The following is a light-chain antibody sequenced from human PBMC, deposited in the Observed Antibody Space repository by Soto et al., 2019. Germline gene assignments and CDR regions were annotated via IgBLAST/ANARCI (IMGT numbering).Light chain of an antibody. CDR2: AVI. Sequence: QSALTQPASVSGSPGQSFTISCTGTSSDVGSYDRVSGYQQHPGKAPKLMIYAVIKWPAGVSNRFSGSKSGNTASLTIFGLRAEDEADYYCCSYAGSRTWVFGGGPQLTVL. CDR1: SSDVGSYDR. J-gene: IGLJ3*02. V-gene: IGLV2-23*02. CDR3: CSYAGSRTWV.